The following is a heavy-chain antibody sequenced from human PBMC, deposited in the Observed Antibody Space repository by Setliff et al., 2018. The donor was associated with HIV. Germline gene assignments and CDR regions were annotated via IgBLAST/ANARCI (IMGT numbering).Heavy chain of an antibody. CDR2: IHYGGSA. CDR3: ARAPRLTRIFTPLYFDY. Sequence: SETLSLTCTVSGGSISSDGYYWGWIRQHPGKGLEWFAYIHYGGSAYYNPSLKSRVTIPVDTSKNQFPLKLTSVTAADTAVYYCARAPRLTRIFTPLYFDYWGQGTLVTVSS. J-gene: IGHJ4*02. D-gene: IGHD3-3*01. CDR1: GGSISSDGYY. V-gene: IGHV4-31*03.